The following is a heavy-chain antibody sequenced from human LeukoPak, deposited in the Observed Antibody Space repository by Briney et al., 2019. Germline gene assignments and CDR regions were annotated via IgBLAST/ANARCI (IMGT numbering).Heavy chain of an antibody. Sequence: ASVKVSCKASGYTFTGYYMHWVRQAPGQGLKWMGWINPNSGGTNYAQKFQGRVTMTRDTSISTAYMELSRLRSDDTVVYYCARDRGATGYSGYDFFYWGQGTLVTVSS. CDR1: GYTFTGYY. CDR2: INPNSGGT. J-gene: IGHJ4*02. D-gene: IGHD5-12*01. CDR3: ARDRGATGYSGYDFFY. V-gene: IGHV1-2*02.